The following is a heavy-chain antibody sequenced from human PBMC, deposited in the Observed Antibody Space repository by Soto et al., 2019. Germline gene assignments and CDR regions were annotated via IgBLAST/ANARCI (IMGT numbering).Heavy chain of an antibody. V-gene: IGHV4-39*01. CDR3: ARLNGYCVSTKCHGYYGMDV. J-gene: IGHJ6*02. CDR1: DDSITRRGDY. CDR2: IYYSGSA. D-gene: IGHD2-2*03. Sequence: SETLSLTCNVSDDSITRRGDYWVWIRQPPGKGLEWIASIYYSGSAYYNPSLESRVTISVDTSKSQFSLRLNSVTAADTAVYYCARLNGYCVSTKCHGYYGMDVWGQGTTVTVSS.